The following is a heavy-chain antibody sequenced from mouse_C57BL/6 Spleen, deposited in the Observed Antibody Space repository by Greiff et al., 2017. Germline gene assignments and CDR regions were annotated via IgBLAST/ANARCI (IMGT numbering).Heavy chain of an antibody. CDR2: IYPGSGST. Sequence: QVQLQQPGAELVKPGASVKMSCKASGYTFTSYWITWVKQRPGQGLEWIGDIYPGSGSTNYNEKFKSKATLTVDTSSSTAYMQLSSLTSEDSEVYYCARKDSYYSIYFDYWGQGTTLTVSS. V-gene: IGHV1-55*01. CDR1: GYTFTSYW. D-gene: IGHD2-5*01. CDR3: ARKDSYYSIYFDY. J-gene: IGHJ2*01.